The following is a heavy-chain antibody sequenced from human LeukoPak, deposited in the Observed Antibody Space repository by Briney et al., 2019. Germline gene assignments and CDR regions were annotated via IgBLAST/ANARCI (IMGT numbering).Heavy chain of an antibody. CDR2: IYHSGST. D-gene: IGHD2-2*01. J-gene: IGHJ3*02. CDR3: IMAAAIVNAFDI. Sequence: SETLSLTCAVSGYSISSGYYWGWIRPPPGKGLEWIGSIYHSGSTYYNPSLKSRVTISVDTSKNQFSLKLSSVTAADTAVYYGIMAAAIVNAFDIWGQGTMVTVSS. V-gene: IGHV4-38-2*01. CDR1: GYSISSGYY.